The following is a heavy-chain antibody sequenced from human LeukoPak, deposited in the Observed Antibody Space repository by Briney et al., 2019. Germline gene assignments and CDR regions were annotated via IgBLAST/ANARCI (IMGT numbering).Heavy chain of an antibody. J-gene: IGHJ3*02. D-gene: IGHD2-2*01. CDR2: IYYSGST. Sequence: SETLSLTCTVSGGSISSSSYYWGWIRQPPGKGLEWIGSIYYSGSTYYNPSLKSRVTISVDTSKNQFSLKLSSVTAADTAVYYCARKRYCSSTSCYASGAFDIWGQGTMVTVSS. CDR1: GGSISSSSYY. CDR3: ARKRYCSSTSCYASGAFDI. V-gene: IGHV4-39*07.